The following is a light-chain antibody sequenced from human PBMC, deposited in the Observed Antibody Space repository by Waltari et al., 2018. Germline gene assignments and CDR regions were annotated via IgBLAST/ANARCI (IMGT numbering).Light chain of an antibody. CDR1: QGLDNW. V-gene: IGKV1D-12*01. J-gene: IGKJ4*01. CDR3: QQASRFPRT. Sequence: DIQMTKSPSSVSASVGDRVTITCRASQGLDNWVSWYQQKPGEAPRLLIYYISNLETGVPSRFSGSGSGTDFTLTINSLQPEDYATYYCQQASRFPRTFGGGTKVDVK. CDR2: YIS.